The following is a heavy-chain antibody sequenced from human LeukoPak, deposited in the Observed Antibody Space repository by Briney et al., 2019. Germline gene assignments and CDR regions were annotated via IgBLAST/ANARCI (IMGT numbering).Heavy chain of an antibody. CDR3: ARSGYSSSWYYYGMDV. J-gene: IGHJ6*02. D-gene: IGHD6-13*01. V-gene: IGHV3-23*01. CDR1: GFTFSSYA. Sequence: RGSLRLSCAASGFTFSSYAMSWVRQAPGKGLEWVSAISGSGGSTYYADSVKGRFTISRDNSKNTLYLQMNSLRAEDTAVYYCARSGYSSSWYYYGMDVWGQGTTVTVSS. CDR2: ISGSGGST.